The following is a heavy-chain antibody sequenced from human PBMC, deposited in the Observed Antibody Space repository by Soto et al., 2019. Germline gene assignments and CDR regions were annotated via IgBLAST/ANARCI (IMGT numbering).Heavy chain of an antibody. D-gene: IGHD2-2*01. V-gene: IGHV1-18*01. Sequence: QVQLVQSGAEVKNPGASVKVSCKASGYTFTSYGISWVRQAPGQGLEWMGWISAYNGNSNYAQKLQGRDTMTTDTSTSTAYMELRSLRSDDTAVYYCARDQLFNSYYGMDVWGQGTTVTVSS. CDR3: ARDQLFNSYYGMDV. CDR1: GYTFTSYG. J-gene: IGHJ6*02. CDR2: ISAYNGNS.